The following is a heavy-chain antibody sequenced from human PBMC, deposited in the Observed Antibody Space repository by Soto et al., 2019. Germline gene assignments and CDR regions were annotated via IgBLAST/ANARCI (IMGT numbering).Heavy chain of an antibody. Sequence: QVQLVESGGGVVQPGRSLRLSCAASGFAFGSYGMHWVRQAPGKGLEWVAVISYDGTKKYYADFVKGRSTISRDNLKNTLYLEMTSLRTDDTAVYYCANVLGELSFFDYWGQGNLDTVSS. CDR2: ISYDGTKK. CDR1: GFAFGSYG. V-gene: IGHV3-30*18. D-gene: IGHD3-16*02. CDR3: ANVLGELSFFDY. J-gene: IGHJ4*02.